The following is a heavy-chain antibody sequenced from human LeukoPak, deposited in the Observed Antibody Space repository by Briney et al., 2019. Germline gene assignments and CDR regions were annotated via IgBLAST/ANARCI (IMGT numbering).Heavy chain of an antibody. V-gene: IGHV3-23*01. CDR3: AKLGKNWNQVIAITHFDY. D-gene: IGHD2-21*01. J-gene: IGHJ4*02. CDR2: ISGSGGST. CDR1: GFTFSSYA. Sequence: GGSLRLSCAASGFTFSSYAMSWVRQAPGKGLEWVSAISGSGGSTYYADSVKGRFTISRDNSKNTLYLQMNSLRAEDTAVYYCAKLGKNWNQVIAITHFDYWGQGTLVTVSS.